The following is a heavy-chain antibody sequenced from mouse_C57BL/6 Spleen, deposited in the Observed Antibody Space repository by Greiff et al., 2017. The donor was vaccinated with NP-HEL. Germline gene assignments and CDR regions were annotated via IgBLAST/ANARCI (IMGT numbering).Heavy chain of an antibody. CDR2: ISSCSSTI. J-gene: IGHJ1*03. CDR1: GFTFSDYG. Sequence: VQLKESGGGLVKPGGSLKLSCAASGFTFSDYGMHWVRQAPEKGLEWVAYISSCSSTIYYADTVKGRFTISRDNATNTLFLQMTSLRSEDTAMYYCAGRYYYGSSYGDFDVWGTGTTVTVSS. V-gene: IGHV5-17*01. D-gene: IGHD1-1*01. CDR3: AGRYYYGSSYGDFDV.